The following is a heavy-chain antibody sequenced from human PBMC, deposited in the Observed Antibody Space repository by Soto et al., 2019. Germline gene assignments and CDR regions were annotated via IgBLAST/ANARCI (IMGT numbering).Heavy chain of an antibody. V-gene: IGHV3-48*01. Sequence: GGSLRLSCAASGFTFSSYSMNWVRQAPGKGLEWVSYISSSSSTIYYADSVKGRFTISRDNAKNSLYLQMNSLRAEDTAVYYCARAGYYDILTGYLRDAFDIWGQGTMVTVSS. D-gene: IGHD3-9*01. CDR3: ARAGYYDILTGYLRDAFDI. J-gene: IGHJ3*02. CDR1: GFTFSSYS. CDR2: ISSSSSTI.